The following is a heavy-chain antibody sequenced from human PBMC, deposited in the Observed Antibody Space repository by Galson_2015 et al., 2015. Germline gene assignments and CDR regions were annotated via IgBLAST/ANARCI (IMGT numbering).Heavy chain of an antibody. D-gene: IGHD2-15*01. CDR3: ARVRGGKGSDP. CDR2: ISRSSSTI. Sequence: SLRLSCAASGFILGSYSMNWVRQAPGKGLEWVSYISRSSSTIYYADSVKGRFTISRDNAENSLYLQRNSLRAEDTAVYYCARVRGGKGSDPWGQGTLVTVSS. V-gene: IGHV3-48*01. J-gene: IGHJ5*02. CDR1: GFILGSYS.